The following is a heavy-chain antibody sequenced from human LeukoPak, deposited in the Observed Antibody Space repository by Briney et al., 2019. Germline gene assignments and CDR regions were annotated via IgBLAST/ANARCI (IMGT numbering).Heavy chain of an antibody. Sequence: ASVKVSCKASGYTFTGYYMHWVRQAPGQGLEWMGWINPNSGGTNYAQKFQGRVTMTEDTSTDTAYMELSSLRSEDTAVYYCATGILRFLEWPPFGYWGQGTLVTVSP. J-gene: IGHJ4*02. D-gene: IGHD3-3*01. CDR1: GYTFTGYY. V-gene: IGHV1-2*02. CDR3: ATGILRFLEWPPFGY. CDR2: INPNSGGT.